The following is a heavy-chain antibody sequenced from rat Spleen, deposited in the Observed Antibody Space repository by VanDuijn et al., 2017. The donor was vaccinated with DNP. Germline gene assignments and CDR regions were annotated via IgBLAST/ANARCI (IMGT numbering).Heavy chain of an antibody. CDR1: GYSITDSYR. V-gene: IGHV3-3*01. Sequence: EVQLQESGPGLVKPSQSLSLTCSVTGYSITDSYRWNWIRKFPGNKLEWMGYINSAGNTRYNPSLKSRISITRDTSRNQFFLQVNSVTAEDTATYYCASTQFSGDVNWFAYWGQGTLVTVSS. CDR3: ASTQFSGDVNWFAY. CDR2: INSAGNT. J-gene: IGHJ3*01. D-gene: IGHD1-1*01.